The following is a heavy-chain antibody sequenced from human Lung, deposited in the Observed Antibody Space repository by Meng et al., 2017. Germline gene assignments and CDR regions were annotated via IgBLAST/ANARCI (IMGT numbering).Heavy chain of an antibody. V-gene: IGHV4-30-4*01. D-gene: IGHD2-15*01. Sequence: QVQLQESGPGLVKPSQTLSLTCTVSGGSISNADYYWSWIRQPPGKSLGWIGYIYYSGSTYYNQSLKSRVTMSVDTSKNQFTLKLSSVTDADTVVYYCARVGACSGGSCYFRLFDYWGQGMLVTVSS. CDR2: IYYSGST. CDR1: GGSISNADYY. CDR3: ARVGACSGGSCYFRLFDY. J-gene: IGHJ4*02.